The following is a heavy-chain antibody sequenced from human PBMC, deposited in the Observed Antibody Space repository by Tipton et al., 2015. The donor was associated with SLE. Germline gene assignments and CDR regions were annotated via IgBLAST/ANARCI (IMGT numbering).Heavy chain of an antibody. J-gene: IGHJ4*02. CDR1: GGSISNYY. D-gene: IGHD3-3*01. CDR3: VRDFWSGYGSFDS. CDR2: IYYSGTT. Sequence: TLSLTCTVSGGSISNYYWNWIRQPPGKGLEWIGWIYYSGTTNYNPSLESRVTITVDTSKNQFPLKLSSVTAADTAVYYCVRDFWSGYGSFDSWGQGSLVTVSP. V-gene: IGHV4-59*13.